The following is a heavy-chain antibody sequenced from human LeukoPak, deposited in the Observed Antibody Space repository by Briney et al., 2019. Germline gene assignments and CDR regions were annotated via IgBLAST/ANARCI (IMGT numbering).Heavy chain of an antibody. CDR1: GYTFTGYY. CDR2: INPNSGGT. J-gene: IGHJ4*02. V-gene: IGHV1-2*02. Sequence: ASVKVSCKASGYTFTGYYMHWVRQAPGQGLEGMGWINPNSGGTNYAQKFQGRVTMTRDTSISTADMQLSRRRSDDTAGYYCARVSGGHYYDSSGKGTIDYWGQGTLVTVSS. D-gene: IGHD3-22*01. CDR3: ARVSGGHYYDSSGKGTIDY.